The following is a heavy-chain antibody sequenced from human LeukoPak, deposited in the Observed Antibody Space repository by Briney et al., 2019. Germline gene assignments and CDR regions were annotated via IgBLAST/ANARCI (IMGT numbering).Heavy chain of an antibody. D-gene: IGHD7-27*01. V-gene: IGHV3-74*01. Sequence: GGSLRLSCAASGFTFSSYWMYWVRQAPGKGLVWGSRIYTDGSSTSYADSVKGRFTISRDNAKNTLYLQMNSLRAEDTAVYYCARRIASTWGSIDYWGQGTLVTVSS. CDR3: ARRIASTWGSIDY. CDR2: IYTDGSST. J-gene: IGHJ4*02. CDR1: GFTFSSYW.